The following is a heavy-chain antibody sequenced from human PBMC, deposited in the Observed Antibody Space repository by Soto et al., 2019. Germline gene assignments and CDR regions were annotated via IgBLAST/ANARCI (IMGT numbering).Heavy chain of an antibody. CDR3: ARDRGRGISYYYCGMDV. CDR2: IYYSGST. D-gene: IGHD3-10*01. V-gene: IGHV4-31*03. CDR1: GGSISSGGYY. J-gene: IGHJ6*02. Sequence: QVQLQESGPGLVKPSQTLSITCTVSGGSISSGGYYWSWIRQHPGKGLEWIGYIYYSGSTYYNPSLKSRVTISVDTSKNQFSLKLSAVSAADTAVDDCARDRGRGISYYYCGMDVWGQGPTVTVSS.